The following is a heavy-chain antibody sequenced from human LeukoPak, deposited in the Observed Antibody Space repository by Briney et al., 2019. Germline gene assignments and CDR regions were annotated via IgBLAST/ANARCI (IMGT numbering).Heavy chain of an antibody. D-gene: IGHD6-13*01. CDR2: IYQIGST. Sequence: PSETLSLTCTVHGGSISSGGYYWSWMRQPPGKGLEWIGYIYQIGSTYYNPSLKSRVTISVDRSKNQFSLKLSSVTAAHTAVYYCAREDSSSGYFDYWGQGTLVTVSS. V-gene: IGHV4-30-2*01. J-gene: IGHJ4*02. CDR3: AREDSSSGYFDY. CDR1: GGSISSGGYY.